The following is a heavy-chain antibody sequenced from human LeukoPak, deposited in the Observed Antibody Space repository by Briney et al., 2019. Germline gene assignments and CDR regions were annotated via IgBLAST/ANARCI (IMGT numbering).Heavy chain of an antibody. D-gene: IGHD4-17*01. CDR3: AKAGTVTTPHYFDY. CDR2: IWYGGSNK. J-gene: IGHJ4*02. Sequence: GGSLRLSCAASGFTFSSYGMHWVRQAPGKGLEWVAVIWYGGSNKYYADSVKGRFTISRDNSKNTLYLQMNSLRAEDPAVYYCAKAGTVTTPHYFDYWGQGTLVTVSS. CDR1: GFTFSSYG. V-gene: IGHV3-30*02.